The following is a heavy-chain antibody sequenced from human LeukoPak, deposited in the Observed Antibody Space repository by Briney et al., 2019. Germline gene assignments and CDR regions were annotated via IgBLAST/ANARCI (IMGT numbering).Heavy chain of an antibody. CDR1: GGSISSSSYY. D-gene: IGHD3-22*01. CDR2: IYYSGST. J-gene: IGHJ4*02. Sequence: LETLSLTCTVSGGSISSSSYYWGWIRQPPGKGLEWIGSIYYSGSTYYNPSLKSRVTISVDTSKNQSSLKLSSVTAADTAVYYCAEITVASSHYYDSSGYYYGGVFDYWGQGTLVTVSS. V-gene: IGHV4-39*01. CDR3: AEITVASSHYYDSSGYYYGGVFDY.